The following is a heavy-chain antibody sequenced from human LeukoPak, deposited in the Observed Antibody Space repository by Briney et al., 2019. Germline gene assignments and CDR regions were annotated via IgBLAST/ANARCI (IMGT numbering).Heavy chain of an antibody. Sequence: ASVKVSCKASGYTFTSYAMNWVRQAPGQGLEWMGWINTNTGNPTYAQGFTGRFVFSLDTSVSTAYLQISSLKAEDTAVYYCASVPIAAAGTPFDYWGQGTLVTVSS. J-gene: IGHJ4*02. V-gene: IGHV7-4-1*02. CDR3: ASVPIAAAGTPFDY. D-gene: IGHD6-13*01. CDR1: GYTFTSYA. CDR2: INTNTGNP.